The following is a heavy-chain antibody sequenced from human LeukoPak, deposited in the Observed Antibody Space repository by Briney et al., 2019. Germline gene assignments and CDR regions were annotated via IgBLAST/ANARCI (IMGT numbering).Heavy chain of an antibody. J-gene: IGHJ6*03. V-gene: IGHV4-34*01. CDR3: AGVARLATIVHPPYYDIDV. CDR2: IKYSGST. Sequence: SQTLSLTRAVYVGSPSGYYWSCIREPPGQGREGRGEIKYSGSTNYNPSLKSRVTISADPSKHQFPLKPGSVTVAHPAMLYCAGVARLATIVHPPYYDIDVWGKGTTVTVSS. CDR1: VGSPSGYY. D-gene: IGHD5-12*01.